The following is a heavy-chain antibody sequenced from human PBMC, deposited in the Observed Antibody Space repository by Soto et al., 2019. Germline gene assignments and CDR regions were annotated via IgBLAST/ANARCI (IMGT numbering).Heavy chain of an antibody. CDR3: ARVTQPVAADY. CDR2: ISYDGSNR. CDR1: GLTLSNYA. J-gene: IGHJ4*02. V-gene: IGHV3-30-3*01. D-gene: IGHD6-19*01. Sequence: QVQLVESGGGVVQPGRSLRLSCAASGLTLSNYAMHWVRQAPGKGLEWVAVISYDGSNRYYADSVKGRFTISRDNSKNPLYLQMNSLRAEDTAVYYCARVTQPVAADYWGQGTLVTVSS.